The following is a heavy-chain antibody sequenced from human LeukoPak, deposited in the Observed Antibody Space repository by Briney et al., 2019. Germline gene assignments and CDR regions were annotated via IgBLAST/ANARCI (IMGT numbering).Heavy chain of an antibody. CDR1: GFTFSSYS. D-gene: IGHD6-19*01. CDR2: ISSSSSYI. V-gene: IGHV3-21*01. J-gene: IGHJ4*02. CDR3: ASSTKGIAVAGYDY. Sequence: GGSLRLSCAASGFTFSSYSMNWVRQVPGKGLEWVSSISSSSSYIYYADSVKGRFTISRDNAKNSLYPQMNSLRAEDTAVYYCASSTKGIAVAGYDYWGQGTLVTVSS.